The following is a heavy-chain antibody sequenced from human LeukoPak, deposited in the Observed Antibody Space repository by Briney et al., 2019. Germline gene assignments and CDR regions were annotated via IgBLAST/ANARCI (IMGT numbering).Heavy chain of an antibody. Sequence: PGGSLRLSCTASGFTFSSYWMHWVRQAPGKGLEWVAFIRYDGSNKYYADSVKGRFTISRDNSKNTLYLQMNSLRAEDTAVYYCAVGPGITIVRGVINGFDYWGQGTLVTVSS. CDR2: IRYDGSNK. V-gene: IGHV3-30*02. CDR1: GFTFSSYW. CDR3: AVGPGITIVRGVINGFDY. J-gene: IGHJ4*02. D-gene: IGHD3-10*01.